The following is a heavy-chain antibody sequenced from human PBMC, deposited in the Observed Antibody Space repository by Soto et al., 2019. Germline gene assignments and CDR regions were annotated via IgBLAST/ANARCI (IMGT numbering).Heavy chain of an antibody. D-gene: IGHD4-17*01. CDR2: ISGSGGTT. CDR1: GFTFSSYA. J-gene: IGHJ4*02. Sequence: EVQLLESGGGLVQPGGSLRLSCAASGFTFSSYAMSWVRQAPGKGLEWVSVISGSGGTTYYADSVKGRFTISRDNSKNTLYLQMNSLRAEDTAVYYCAKDTTDGDYAGPFDYWGQGTLVTVSS. V-gene: IGHV3-23*01. CDR3: AKDTTDGDYAGPFDY.